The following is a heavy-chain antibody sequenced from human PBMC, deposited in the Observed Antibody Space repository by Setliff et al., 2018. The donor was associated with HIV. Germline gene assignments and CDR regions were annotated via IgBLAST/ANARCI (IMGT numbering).Heavy chain of an antibody. V-gene: IGHV4-39*01. J-gene: IGHJ6*02. Sequence: PSETLSLTCTVSGGSISSSGPGYYWGWVRQPPGGGLEWIGSVYYSGYTYYNPSLRSRVTISVDTSKNQLSLRLTTMTAADTAVYYCARHDITLVRGLVWGQGTTVTVS. CDR1: GGSISSSGPGYY. D-gene: IGHD3-10*01. CDR2: VYYSGYT. CDR3: ARHDITLVRGLV.